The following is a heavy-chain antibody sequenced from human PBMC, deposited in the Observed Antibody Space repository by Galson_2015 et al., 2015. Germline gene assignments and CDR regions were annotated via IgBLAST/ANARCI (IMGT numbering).Heavy chain of an antibody. CDR3: ARSVAGSFDN. J-gene: IGHJ4*02. D-gene: IGHD6-19*01. V-gene: IGHV3-48*02. CDR2: ITSDTRTI. CDR1: GFIFNIYS. Sequence: SLRLSCAASGFIFNIYSMNWVRQAPGKGLEWVSYITSDTRTIKYADSVRGRFTISRDNAKNSLYLQMNSLTDDDTAVYYCARSVAGSFDNWGQGTLVTVSS.